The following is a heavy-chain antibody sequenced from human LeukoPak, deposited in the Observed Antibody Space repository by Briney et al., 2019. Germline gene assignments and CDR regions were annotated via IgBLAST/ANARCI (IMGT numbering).Heavy chain of an antibody. D-gene: IGHD3-10*01. J-gene: IGHJ3*02. CDR3: ARQVASGRWAFDI. CDR1: GGSISSTSYY. V-gene: IGHV4-39*01. CDR2: GHYSGRT. Sequence: SETLSLTCTVSGGSISSTSYYWGWIRQPPGKGLEWIGSGHYSGRTYYNPSLKSRVTISVDTSKNQFSLKLSSVTAADTAVYPCARQVASGRWAFDIWGQGTMVTVSS.